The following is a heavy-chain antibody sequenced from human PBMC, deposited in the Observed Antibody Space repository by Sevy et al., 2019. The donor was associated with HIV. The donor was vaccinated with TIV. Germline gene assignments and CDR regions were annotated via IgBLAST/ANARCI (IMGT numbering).Heavy chain of an antibody. CDR1: GFTFSSYW. J-gene: IGHJ4*02. Sequence: GGSLRLSCATSGFTFSSYWMHWVRQAPGKGLVWVSGVNSDGSSTNYADSLKGRFTISRNSAKNTLCLQMYSLRAEDTAVYFWVASNTWEDHWGQGTLVTVSS. D-gene: IGHD2-2*01. CDR3: VASNTWEDH. CDR2: VNSDGSST. V-gene: IGHV3-74*01.